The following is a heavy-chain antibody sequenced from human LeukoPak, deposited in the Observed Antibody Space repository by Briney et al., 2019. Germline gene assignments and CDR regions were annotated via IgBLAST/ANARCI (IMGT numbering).Heavy chain of an antibody. D-gene: IGHD6-13*01. V-gene: IGHV3-7*04. Sequence: PGGSLRLSCATSGFTFSNYWMSWVRQAPGKGLEWVANIKEAGSEKYYVDSVKGRFTISRDNDKNSVHLQMNNLRAEDTAVYYCARGGGMRSWYDFDYWGQGILVTVSS. J-gene: IGHJ4*02. CDR3: ARGGGMRSWYDFDY. CDR1: GFTFSNYW. CDR2: IKEAGSEK.